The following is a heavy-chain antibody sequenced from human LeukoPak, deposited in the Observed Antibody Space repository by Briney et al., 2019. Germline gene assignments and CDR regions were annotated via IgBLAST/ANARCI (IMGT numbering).Heavy chain of an antibody. D-gene: IGHD3-3*01. CDR1: GGSVTSTNW. J-gene: IGHJ4*02. V-gene: IGHV4-4*02. Sequence: SGTLSLTCAVSGGSVTSTNWWTWVRQPPGKGLEWIGEVHLDGRTNYNPSLTGRLTLSVDLYENHISLKLTSVTAADTAVYYCAREGGFYRPLDYLGQGTLVTVSS. CDR2: VHLDGRT. CDR3: AREGGFYRPLDY.